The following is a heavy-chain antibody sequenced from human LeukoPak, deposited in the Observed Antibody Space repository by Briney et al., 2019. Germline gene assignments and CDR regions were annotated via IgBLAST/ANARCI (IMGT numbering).Heavy chain of an antibody. Sequence: ASVKVSCKASGYTFTGYYMHWVRQAPGQGLEWMGWINPNSGGTNYAQKFQGRVTMTRDTSISTAYMELSRLRSDDTAVYHCARVSYNWNYVADYWGQGTLVTVSS. V-gene: IGHV1-2*02. CDR2: INPNSGGT. J-gene: IGHJ4*02. CDR1: GYTFTGYY. CDR3: ARVSYNWNYVADY. D-gene: IGHD1-7*01.